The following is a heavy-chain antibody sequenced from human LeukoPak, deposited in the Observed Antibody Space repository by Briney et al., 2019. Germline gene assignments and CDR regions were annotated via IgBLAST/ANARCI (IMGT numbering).Heavy chain of an antibody. J-gene: IGHJ4*02. V-gene: IGHV1-69*13. D-gene: IGHD6-19*01. CDR3: ARGISGWAQLGY. CDR1: GGTFSSYA. CDR2: IIPIFGTA. Sequence: SVKVSCKASGGTFSSYAISWVRQAPGQGLEWMGGIIPIFGTANYAQKFQGRVTITADESTSTAYKELSSLRSEDTAVYYCARGISGWAQLGYWGQGTLVTVSS.